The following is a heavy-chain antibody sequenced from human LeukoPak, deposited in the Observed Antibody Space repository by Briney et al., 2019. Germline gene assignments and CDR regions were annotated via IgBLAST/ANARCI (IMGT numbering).Heavy chain of an antibody. CDR3: ANNRDGYNYCPDY. D-gene: IGHD5-24*01. Sequence: PGGSLRLSCAASGFTFSSYGMHWVRQAPGKGLEWVAFIRYDGSNKYYADSVKGRFTISRDNSKNTLYLQMNSLRAEDTAVYYCANNRDGYNYCPDYWGQGTLVTVSS. J-gene: IGHJ4*02. V-gene: IGHV3-30*02. CDR1: GFTFSSYG. CDR2: IRYDGSNK.